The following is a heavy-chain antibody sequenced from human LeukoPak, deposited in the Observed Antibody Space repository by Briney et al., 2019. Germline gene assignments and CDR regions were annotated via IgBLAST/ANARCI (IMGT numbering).Heavy chain of an antibody. V-gene: IGHV3-7*01. CDR1: GFTFSSYW. CDR2: IKQDGSEK. CDR3: ARDWDCGSSTCYGALGY. J-gene: IGHJ4*02. Sequence: GGSLRLSCAASGFTFSSYWMTWVRQAPGKGLEWVANIKQDGSEKYYVDSVKGRFTISRDNAKNSLYLQMNSLRAEDTAVYYCARDWDCGSSTCYGALGYWGQGTLVTVSS. D-gene: IGHD2-2*01.